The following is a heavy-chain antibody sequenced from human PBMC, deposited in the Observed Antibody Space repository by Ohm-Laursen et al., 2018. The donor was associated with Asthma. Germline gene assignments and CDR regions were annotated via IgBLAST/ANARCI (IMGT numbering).Heavy chain of an antibody. CDR2: IYWNDAN. CDR3: AHGYDFWSGYYTYGMDV. D-gene: IGHD3-3*01. J-gene: IGHJ6*02. Sequence: TQTLTLTCTFSGFSLSTPGVGVGWIRQPPGKALEWLAFIYWNDANHYSPSLETRLTITKDTSKKQVVLTMTNMDPVDTATYYCAHGYDFWSGYYTYGMDVWGQGTTVTVSS. CDR1: GFSLSTPGVG. V-gene: IGHV2-5*01.